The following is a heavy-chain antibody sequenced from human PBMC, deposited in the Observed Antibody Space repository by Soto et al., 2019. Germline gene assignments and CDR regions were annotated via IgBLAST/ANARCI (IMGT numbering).Heavy chain of an antibody. CDR1: AFSLSTGGVG. CDR2: IYWVDDK. Sequence: QITLKESGPTLVKPTQTLTLTCTFSAFSLSTGGVGVGWIRQPPGKALEWLALIYWVDDKGYSPSLRSRLTNTKDTSKNQVVLTMTNMDPVDTATYYCIQSRCGGDCLQSYASYYYYGMDVWGQGTTVTVSS. J-gene: IGHJ6*02. CDR3: IQSRCGGDCLQSYASYYYYGMDV. D-gene: IGHD2-21*02. V-gene: IGHV2-5*02.